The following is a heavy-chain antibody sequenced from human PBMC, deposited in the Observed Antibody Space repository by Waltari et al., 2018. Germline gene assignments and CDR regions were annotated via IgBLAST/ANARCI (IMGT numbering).Heavy chain of an antibody. D-gene: IGHD3-22*01. J-gene: IGHJ3*02. V-gene: IGHV4-38-2*02. CDR2: ILHSGST. CDR3: ARDDRGYYDSSGYYAFDI. CDR1: GYSISSGYY. Sequence: QVQLQESGPGLVKPSETLSLTCAVSGYSISSGYYWGWVRQPPGKGLEWIGGILHSGSTYYNPYPKSRVTRSVDTSKNQFSLKLSAVTAADTAVYYCARDDRGYYDSSGYYAFDIWGQGTMVTVSS.